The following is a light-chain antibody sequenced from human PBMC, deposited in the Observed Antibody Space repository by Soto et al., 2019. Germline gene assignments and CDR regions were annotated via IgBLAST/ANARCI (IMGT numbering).Light chain of an antibody. V-gene: IGKV3-15*01. CDR1: QSVFSS. Sequence: DIVLTQSPATLSLSPVEIATLSCRASQSVFSSLAWYQQKPGQAPRLLIYGAATRATGIPARFSGSGSGTEFTLTISSLQSEDFAVYYCQQYHNWPAFGQGTKVDIK. CDR2: GAA. J-gene: IGKJ1*01. CDR3: QQYHNWPA.